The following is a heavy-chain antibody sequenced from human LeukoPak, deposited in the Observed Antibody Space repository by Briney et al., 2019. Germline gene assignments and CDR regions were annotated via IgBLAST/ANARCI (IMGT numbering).Heavy chain of an antibody. J-gene: IGHJ4*02. CDR1: GFTVSSNY. V-gene: IGHV3-21*01. CDR2: ISSSSSYI. CDR3: ARDPHYYDSSGYYRY. D-gene: IGHD3-22*01. Sequence: GGSLRLSCAASGFTVSSNYMSWVRQAPGKGLEWDSSISSSSSYIYYADSVKGRFTISRDNAKNSLYLQMNSLRAEDTAVYYCARDPHYYDSSGYYRYWGQGTLVTVSS.